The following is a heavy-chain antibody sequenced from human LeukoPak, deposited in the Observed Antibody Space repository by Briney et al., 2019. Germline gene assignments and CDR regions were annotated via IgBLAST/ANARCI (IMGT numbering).Heavy chain of an antibody. CDR1: GFTFSSYG. CDR3: AKDSANPYYYDSSGYYFDY. J-gene: IGHJ4*02. CDR2: IRYDGSNK. D-gene: IGHD3-22*01. Sequence: GGSLRLSCAASGFTFSSYGMHWVRQAPGKGLEWVAFIRYDGSNKYYADSVKGRFTISRDNSKNTLYLQMNSLRAEDTAVYYCAKDSANPYYYDSSGYYFDYWGQGTLVTVSS. V-gene: IGHV3-30*02.